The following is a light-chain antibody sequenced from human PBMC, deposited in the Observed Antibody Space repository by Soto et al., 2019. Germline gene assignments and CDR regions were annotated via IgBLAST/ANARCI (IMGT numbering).Light chain of an antibody. CDR1: QNICCW. CDR2: KAS. V-gene: IGKV1-5*03. CDR3: HQYSPYSART. J-gene: IGKJ1*01. Sequence: DIQMTQSPSTLSASVGDRVTVTCRASQNICCWVAWYQQQPGKAPNLLIYKASTLENGIPSRFSGTGTGTEFTLTISSLQPDDFATYVCHQYSPYSARTFGQGTKVEVK.